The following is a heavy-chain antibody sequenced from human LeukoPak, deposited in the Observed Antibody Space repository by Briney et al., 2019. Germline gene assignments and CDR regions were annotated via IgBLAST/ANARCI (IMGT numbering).Heavy chain of an antibody. J-gene: IGHJ4*02. CDR2: ISSSVTTI. CDR1: GFPFSNYY. CDR3: ARIYYFGDNNWRYFDN. Sequence: GGSLRLSCAASGFPFSNYYMNWVRQAPGRGLEWVAYISSSVTTIYYADSVKGRFTISRDNAKNSLYLQMNSLRAEDTAIYYCARIYYFGDNNWRYFDNWGQGTLVTVSS. V-gene: IGHV3-48*03. D-gene: IGHD3-10*01.